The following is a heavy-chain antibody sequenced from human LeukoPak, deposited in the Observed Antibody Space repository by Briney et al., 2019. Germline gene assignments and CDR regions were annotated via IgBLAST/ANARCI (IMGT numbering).Heavy chain of an antibody. CDR3: SRRGYTYGWGWFDP. Sequence: PSETLSLTCTVSGGSISSYYWSWISQPPGKGLEWIGEINHSGSTNYNPSLKSRVTISVDTSKNQFSLKVNSVTAADTAVYYCSRRGYTYGWGWFDPWGQGTLVTVSS. V-gene: IGHV4-34*01. D-gene: IGHD5-18*01. CDR1: GGSISSYY. CDR2: INHSGST. J-gene: IGHJ5*02.